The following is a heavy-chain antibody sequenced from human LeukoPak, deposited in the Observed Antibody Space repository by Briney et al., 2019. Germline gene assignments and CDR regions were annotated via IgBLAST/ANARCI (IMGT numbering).Heavy chain of an antibody. J-gene: IGHJ6*03. D-gene: IGHD2-2*01. Sequence: SETLSLTCTVSGGSISSSSYYWGWIRQPPGKGLEWIGSIYYSGSTYYNPSLKSRVTISVDTSKNQFSLKLSSVTAADTAVYYCARANWEYCSSTSCENYYYYYMDVWGKGTTVTVSS. V-gene: IGHV4-39*07. CDR1: GGSISSSSYY. CDR2: IYYSGST. CDR3: ARANWEYCSSTSCENYYYYYMDV.